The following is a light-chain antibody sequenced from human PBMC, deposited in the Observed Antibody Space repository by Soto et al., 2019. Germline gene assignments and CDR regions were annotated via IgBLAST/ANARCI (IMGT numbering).Light chain of an antibody. J-gene: IGLJ2*01. CDR1: SSDVGDYKS. CDR2: EVS. V-gene: IGLV2-14*01. Sequence: QSALTQPASVSGSPGQSIAISCTGTSSDVGDYKSVSWYQQHPGKVPKLVIFEVSNRPSGVSNRFSGSKSGNTASLTISGLQAEDEADYYCSSYINTNTLVFGGGTQLTVL. CDR3: SSYINTNTLV.